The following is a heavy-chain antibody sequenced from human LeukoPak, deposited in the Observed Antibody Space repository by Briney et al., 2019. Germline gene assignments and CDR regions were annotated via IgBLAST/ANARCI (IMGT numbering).Heavy chain of an antibody. V-gene: IGHV3-30*03. CDR2: ISYDGSNK. J-gene: IGHJ4*02. D-gene: IGHD4-17*01. CDR1: GFTFNSFG. Sequence: GGSLRLSCAASGFTFNSFGMHWVRQAPGKGLEWVAVISYDGSNKYYVDSVKGRFTISRDNARNSLYLQMNSLRAEDTAVYYCARDNIANGDLDYLDYWGQGTLVTVSS. CDR3: ARDNIANGDLDYLDY.